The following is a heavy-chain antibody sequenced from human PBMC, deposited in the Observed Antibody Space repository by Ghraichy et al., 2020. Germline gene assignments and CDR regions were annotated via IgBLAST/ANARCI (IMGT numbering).Heavy chain of an antibody. Sequence: GSLRLSCTVSGGSISSSSYYWGWIRQPPGKGLEWIGSIYYSGSTYYNPSLKSRVTISVDTSKNQFSLKLSSVTAADTAVYYCARGKRIVVVPAADYYYGMDVWGQGTTVTVSS. V-gene: IGHV4-39*01. J-gene: IGHJ6*02. CDR3: ARGKRIVVVPAADYYYGMDV. CDR1: GGSISSSSYY. D-gene: IGHD2-2*01. CDR2: IYYSGST.